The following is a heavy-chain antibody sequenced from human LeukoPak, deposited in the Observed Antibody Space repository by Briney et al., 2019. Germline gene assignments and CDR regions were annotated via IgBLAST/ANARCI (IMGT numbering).Heavy chain of an antibody. CDR1: GGSFSGYY. Sequence: PSETLSLTCAVYGGSFSGYYWSWIRQPPGKGLEWIGEINHSGSTNYNPSLKSRVTISVDTSKNQFSLKLSSVTAADTAVYYCAREDYYDSSGSFDYWGQGTLVTVSS. V-gene: IGHV4-34*01. D-gene: IGHD3-22*01. CDR2: INHSGST. J-gene: IGHJ4*02. CDR3: AREDYYDSSGSFDY.